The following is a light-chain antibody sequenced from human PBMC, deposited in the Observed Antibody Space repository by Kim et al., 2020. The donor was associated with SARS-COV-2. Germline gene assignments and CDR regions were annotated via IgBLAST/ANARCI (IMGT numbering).Light chain of an antibody. CDR1: QSVTSNY. J-gene: IGKJ4*01. CDR3: QQYGSSPLI. Sequence: LSRGEKAPLSGRAGQSVTSNYLAWYQQKPGQAPRLRSYGASSRATGIPDRFSGSGSETDFTLTISRLDPEDFVVYSVQQYGSSPLIFGGGTKLEI. CDR2: GAS. V-gene: IGKV3-20*01.